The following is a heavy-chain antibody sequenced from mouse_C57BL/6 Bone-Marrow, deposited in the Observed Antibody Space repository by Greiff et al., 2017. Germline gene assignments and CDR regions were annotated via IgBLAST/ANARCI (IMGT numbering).Heavy chain of an antibody. V-gene: IGHV5-6*01. CDR3: ARQGRGYAMDY. J-gene: IGHJ4*01. CDR1: GFTFSSYG. CDR2: ISSGGSYT. Sequence: EVMLVESGGDLVKPGGSLKLSCAASGFTFSSYGMSWVRQTPDKRLEWVATISSGGSYTYYPDSVKGRFTISRDNAKNTLYLQMSSLKSEETAMYYCARQGRGYAMDYWGQGTSVTVSS.